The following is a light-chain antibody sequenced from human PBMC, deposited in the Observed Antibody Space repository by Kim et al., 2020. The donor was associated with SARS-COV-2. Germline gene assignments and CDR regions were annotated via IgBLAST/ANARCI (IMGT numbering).Light chain of an antibody. Sequence: LSAGERAIHSCRASPTVPTNYLALYQHKLGQSPRLLSDSASNRAIGVPDRFSGVGSETEFTLTISRLDAEDVSVYYCQQYGSSQYTFGQGTKLEI. V-gene: IGKV3-20*01. J-gene: IGKJ2*01. CDR3: QQYGSSQYT. CDR1: PTVPTNY. CDR2: SAS.